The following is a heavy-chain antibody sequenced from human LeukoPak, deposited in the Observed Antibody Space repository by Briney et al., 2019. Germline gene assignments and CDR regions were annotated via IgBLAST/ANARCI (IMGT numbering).Heavy chain of an antibody. CDR1: GGSVSSGSYY. CDR3: ARDSEYSSGWEGFDY. J-gene: IGHJ4*02. V-gene: IGHV4-61*01. Sequence: SETLSLTCTVSGGSVSSGSYYWSWFRQPPGKGLEWIGYIYYSGSTNYNPSLKSRVTISVDTSENQFSLKLSSVTAADTAVYYCARDSEYSSGWEGFDYWGQGTLVTVSS. D-gene: IGHD6-19*01. CDR2: IYYSGST.